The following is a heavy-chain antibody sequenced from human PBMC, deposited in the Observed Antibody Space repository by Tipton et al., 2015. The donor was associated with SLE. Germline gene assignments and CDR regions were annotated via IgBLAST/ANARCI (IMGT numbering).Heavy chain of an antibody. J-gene: IGHJ4*02. Sequence: RSLRLSCAASGFTFSGYGMHWVRQAPGKGLEWVASISYDGSNKYYEASVKGRFTISRDNAKNSLYLQMNSLRAEDTAVYYCASIVATIGGGYWGQGTLVTVSS. CDR1: GFTFSGYG. D-gene: IGHD5-12*01. CDR3: ASIVATIGGGY. V-gene: IGHV3-30*03. CDR2: ISYDGSNK.